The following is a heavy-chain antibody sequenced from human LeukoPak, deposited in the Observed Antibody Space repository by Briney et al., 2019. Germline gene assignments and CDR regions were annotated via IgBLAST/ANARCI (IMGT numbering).Heavy chain of an antibody. CDR2: INHSGST. J-gene: IGHJ4*02. Sequence: SETLSLTCAVYGGSFSGYYWSWIRQPPGKGLEWIGEINHSGSTNYNPSLKSRVTISVDTSKNQFSLKLSSVTAADTAVYYCARVFTVTTGEDYWGQGTLVTVSP. V-gene: IGHV4-34*01. CDR3: ARVFTVTTGEDY. D-gene: IGHD4-17*01. CDR1: GGSFSGYY.